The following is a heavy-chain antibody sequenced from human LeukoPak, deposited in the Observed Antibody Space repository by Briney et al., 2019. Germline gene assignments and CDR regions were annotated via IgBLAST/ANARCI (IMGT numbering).Heavy chain of an antibody. CDR2: IIPIFGTT. CDR1: GGTFSSYA. CDR3: ARAAYDLLTAYYLKYFDL. J-gene: IGHJ2*01. D-gene: IGHD3-9*01. Sequence: SVKVSCKTSGGTFSSYAISWVRQAPGQGLEWMGGIIPIFGTTNYAQKFQGRVTLTADESTSTAYMELSSLRSDDTAVYHCARAAYDLLTAYYLKYFDLWGRGTLVTVDS. V-gene: IGHV1-69*13.